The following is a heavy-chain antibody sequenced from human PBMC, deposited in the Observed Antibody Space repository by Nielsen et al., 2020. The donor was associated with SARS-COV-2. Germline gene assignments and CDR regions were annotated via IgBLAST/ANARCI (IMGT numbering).Heavy chain of an antibody. CDR3: ARDTDSGSYRGTDYFDY. CDR2: IKQDGSEK. CDR1: GFNFSTYW. V-gene: IGHV3-7*01. J-gene: IGHJ4*02. D-gene: IGHD1-26*01. Sequence: GGSLRLSCAASGFNFSTYWMSWVRQAPGKGLEWVANIKQDGSEKYFIDSVKGRFTISRDNAKNSLYLQMNSLRDEDTAVYYCARDTDSGSYRGTDYFDYWGQGTLVTVSS.